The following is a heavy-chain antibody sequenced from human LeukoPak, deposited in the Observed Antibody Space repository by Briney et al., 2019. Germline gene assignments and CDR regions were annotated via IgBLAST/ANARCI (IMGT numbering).Heavy chain of an antibody. Sequence: GVSVRLLCAACGFTFSDYYMSWLRQAPGRGVEGVSYICSCGSNILYALSVEGRFTISRDNTKNSLYLQMNSLRAEDTDEYDSARDIVVVRAAIENGMDVWGQGTTVTVSS. CDR3: ARDIVVVRAAIENGMDV. D-gene: IGHD2-2*01. CDR1: GFTFSDYY. CDR2: ICSCGSNI. V-gene: IGHV3-11*01. J-gene: IGHJ6*02.